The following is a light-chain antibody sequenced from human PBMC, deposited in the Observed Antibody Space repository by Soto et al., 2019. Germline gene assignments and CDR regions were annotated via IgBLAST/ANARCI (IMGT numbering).Light chain of an antibody. CDR3: QQYNSYSVT. CDR1: QSISSW. CDR2: DAS. J-gene: IGKJ1*01. Sequence: DLQMAQSPSTLSASVGDRVIVTCRASQSISSWLAWYQQKPGKAPKLLIYDASSLESGVPSRFSGSGSGTEFTLTISSLQPDDFATYYCQQYNSYSVTFGQGTKVDIK. V-gene: IGKV1-5*01.